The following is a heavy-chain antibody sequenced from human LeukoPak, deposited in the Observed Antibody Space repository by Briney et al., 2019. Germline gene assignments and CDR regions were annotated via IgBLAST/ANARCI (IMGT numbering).Heavy chain of an antibody. CDR2: ISAYNGNT. CDR3: ARVSYYYDFWSGSDY. Sequence: ASAKVSCKASGYTFTSYGISWVRQAPGQGLEWMGWISAYNGNTNYAQKLQGRVTMTTDTSTSTAYMELRSLRSDDTAVYYCARVSYYYDFWSGSDYWGQGTLVTVSS. V-gene: IGHV1-18*01. J-gene: IGHJ4*02. D-gene: IGHD3-3*01. CDR1: GYTFTSYG.